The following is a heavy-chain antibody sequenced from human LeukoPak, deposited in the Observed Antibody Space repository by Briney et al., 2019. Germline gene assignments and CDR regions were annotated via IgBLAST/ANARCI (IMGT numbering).Heavy chain of an antibody. CDR1: GFTFSTSW. CDR3: ARGRGWVDH. CDR2: IDSDGSRI. D-gene: IGHD3-16*01. J-gene: IGHJ4*02. V-gene: IGHV3-74*03. Sequence: GGSQRLSCEGSGFTFSTSWMHWVRQAPGKGLVWVSRIDSDGSRITYADSVKGRFTISRDDARNSVYLQLNSLRAEDTALYYCARGRGWVDHWGQGTLVTVSS.